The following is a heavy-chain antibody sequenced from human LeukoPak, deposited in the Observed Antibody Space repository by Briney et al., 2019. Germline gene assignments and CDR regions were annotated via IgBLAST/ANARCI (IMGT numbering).Heavy chain of an antibody. CDR2: INPNSGGT. Sequence: ASVKVSCKASGYTFTGYYMHWVRQAPGQGLEWMEWINPNSGGTNYAQKFQGRVTMTRDTSISTAYMELSRLRSDDTAVYYCARGPIRPPVVVIAIYDYWGQGTLVTVSS. D-gene: IGHD2-21*01. V-gene: IGHV1-2*02. J-gene: IGHJ4*02. CDR3: ARGPIRPPVVVIAIYDY. CDR1: GYTFTGYY.